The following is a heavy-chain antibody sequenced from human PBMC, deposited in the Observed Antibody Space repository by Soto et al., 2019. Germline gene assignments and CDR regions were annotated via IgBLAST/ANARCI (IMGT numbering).Heavy chain of an antibody. J-gene: IGHJ6*02. V-gene: IGHV1-46*01. CDR3: AAIDYDILTGYGIDV. Sequence: QVQLVQSGAEVKKPGASVKVSCKASGYTFTSYYMHWVRQAPGQGLEWMGIINPSGGSTSYAQKFQGRVTKTRDTSTSTVYVELSSLRSEDTAVYYCAAIDYDILTGYGIDVWGQGTTVTVSS. D-gene: IGHD3-9*01. CDR1: GYTFTSYY. CDR2: INPSGGST.